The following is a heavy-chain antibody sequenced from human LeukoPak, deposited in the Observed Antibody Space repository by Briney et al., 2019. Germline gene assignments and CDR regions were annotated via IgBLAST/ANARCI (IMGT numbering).Heavy chain of an antibody. V-gene: IGHV4-59*01. D-gene: IGHD6-13*01. CDR2: IYYSGST. CDR3: ARGYSSRY. Sequence: SETLSPTCTVSGGSISSYYWSWIRQPPGKGLEWIGYIYYSGSTNYNPSLKSRVTISVDTSKNQFSLKLSSVTAADTAVYYCARGYSSRYWGQGTLVTVSS. CDR1: GGSISSYY. J-gene: IGHJ4*02.